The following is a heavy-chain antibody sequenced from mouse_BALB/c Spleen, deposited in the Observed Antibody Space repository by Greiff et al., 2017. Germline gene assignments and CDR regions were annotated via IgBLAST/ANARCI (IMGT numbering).Heavy chain of an antibody. J-gene: IGHJ1*01. CDR2: INPSNGGT. D-gene: IGHD2-1*01. CDR3: TRSGNYGWYFDV. Sequence: QVQLQQSGAELVKPGASVKLSCKASGYTFTSYYMYWVKQRPGQGLEWIGEINPSNGGTNFNEKFKSKATLTVDKSSSTAYMQLSSLTSEDSAVYYCTRSGNYGWYFDVWGAGTTVTVSS. V-gene: IGHV1S81*02. CDR1: GYTFTSYY.